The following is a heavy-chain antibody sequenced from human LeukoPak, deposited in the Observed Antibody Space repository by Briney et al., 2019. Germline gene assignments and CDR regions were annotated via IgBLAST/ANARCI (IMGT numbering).Heavy chain of an antibody. V-gene: IGHV3-9*01. CDR2: ISWNSGSI. D-gene: IGHD3-10*01. CDR3: AKDIRGSGIVCYGMDV. CDR1: GFTFDDYA. J-gene: IGHJ6*02. Sequence: GRSLRLSCAASGFTFDDYAMHWVRQAPGKGLEWVSGISWNSGSIGYADSVKGRFTISRDNAKNSLCLQMNSLRAEDTALYYCAKDIRGSGIVCYGMDVWGQGTTVTVSS.